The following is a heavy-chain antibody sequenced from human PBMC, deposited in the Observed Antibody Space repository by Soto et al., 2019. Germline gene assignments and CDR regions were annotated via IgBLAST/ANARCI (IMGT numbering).Heavy chain of an antibody. CDR1: GGSISSGGYS. CDR2: IYHSGST. J-gene: IGHJ4*02. CDR3: ARGRVLWFGELSDFDY. Sequence: SETLSLTCAVSGGSISSGGYSWGWIRQPPGKGLEWIGYIYHSGSTYYNPSLKSRVTISVDRSKNQFSLKLSSVTAADTAVYYCARGRVLWFGELSDFDYWGQGTLVTFSS. D-gene: IGHD3-10*01. V-gene: IGHV4-30-2*01.